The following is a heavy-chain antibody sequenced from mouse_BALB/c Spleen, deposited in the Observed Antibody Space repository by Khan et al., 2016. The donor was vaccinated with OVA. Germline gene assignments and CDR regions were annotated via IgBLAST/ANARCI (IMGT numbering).Heavy chain of an antibody. CDR2: ISTYSGNT. CDR3: ARPAYDGYYDY. CDR1: GYTFTDYA. J-gene: IGHJ2*01. V-gene: IGHV1S137*01. D-gene: IGHD2-3*01. Sequence: VQLQESGPELVRPGVSVKISCKGSGYTFTDYAMYWVKQSHAKNLEWIGLISTYSGNTNYNQKFKGKATMTVDKSSSTAYMELARLTSEDSAIXYCARPAYDGYYDYWGQGTTLTVSS.